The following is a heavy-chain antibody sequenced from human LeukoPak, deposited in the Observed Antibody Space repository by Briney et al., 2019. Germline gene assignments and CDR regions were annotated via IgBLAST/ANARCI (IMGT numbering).Heavy chain of an antibody. CDR3: ARDRRANYDDAFDI. V-gene: IGHV3-21*01. CDR2: ISSSTTYI. J-gene: IGHJ3*02. D-gene: IGHD3-3*01. CDR1: GFSFSRYS. Sequence: GGSLRLSCAASGFSFSRYSLSWVRQAPGKGLEWISLISSSTTYIYYADSVKGRFTISRDNSKNTLYLQMNSLRAEDTAVYYCARDRRANYDDAFDIWGQGTMVTVSS.